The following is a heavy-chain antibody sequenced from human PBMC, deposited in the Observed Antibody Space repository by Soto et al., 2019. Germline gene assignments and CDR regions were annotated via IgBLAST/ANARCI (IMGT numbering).Heavy chain of an antibody. Sequence: EVHLLESGGGLAQPGGSLRLSCAASGFIFSNYGMSWVRQAPGKRLEWVSGFSGGDGSTYYADSVRGRFTVSRDNSRSTLYLQMTSLRADDTAIYYCAKDRLSGSYHRVFDSWGQGTLVTVSS. CDR1: GFIFSNYG. CDR3: AKDRLSGSYHRVFDS. CDR2: FSGGDGST. J-gene: IGHJ4*02. V-gene: IGHV3-23*01. D-gene: IGHD1-26*01.